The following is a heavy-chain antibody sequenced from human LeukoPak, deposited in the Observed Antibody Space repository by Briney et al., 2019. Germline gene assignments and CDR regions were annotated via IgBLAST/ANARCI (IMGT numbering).Heavy chain of an antibody. D-gene: IGHD2-2*02. Sequence: GGSLRLSCAATGVSVSNNYMSLVRQAPGKGLDWVSVIYRSGTTYYADSVKGRFTISRDNSKNTLYLQMNSLRAEDTAVYYCARSAGHTFDPWGQGTLVTVSS. CDR3: ARSAGHTFDP. V-gene: IGHV3-66*01. CDR2: IYRSGTT. J-gene: IGHJ5*02. CDR1: GVSVSNNY.